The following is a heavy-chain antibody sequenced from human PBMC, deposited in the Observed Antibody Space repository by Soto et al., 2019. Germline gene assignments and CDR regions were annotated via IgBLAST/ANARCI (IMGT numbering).Heavy chain of an antibody. V-gene: IGHV4-34*01. CDR3: ARLLPGIAAAGV. J-gene: IGHJ4*02. Sequence: QVQLQQWGAGLLKPSETLSLTCAVYGGSFSGYYWSWIRQPPGKGLEWIGEINHSGSTNYNPSLKSRVTISVDTSKNQFSLKLSSVTAADTAGYYCARLLPGIAAAGVWGQGTLVTVSS. CDR1: GGSFSGYY. D-gene: IGHD6-13*01. CDR2: INHSGST.